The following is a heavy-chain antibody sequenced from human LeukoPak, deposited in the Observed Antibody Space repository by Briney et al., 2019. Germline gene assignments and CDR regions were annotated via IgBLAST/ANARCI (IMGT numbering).Heavy chain of an antibody. CDR2: IYYSGST. Sequence: KASETLSLTCTVSGGSISSGSYYWGWIRQPLGKGLEWIGSIYYSGSTYYNPSLKSRVTISVDTSKNQFSLKLSSVTAADTAVYYCARVKTTVVGFSNNNYHYGLDVWGQGTTVTVSS. CDR3: ARVKTTVVGFSNNNYHYGLDV. D-gene: IGHD4-23*01. V-gene: IGHV4-39*07. J-gene: IGHJ6*02. CDR1: GGSISSGSYY.